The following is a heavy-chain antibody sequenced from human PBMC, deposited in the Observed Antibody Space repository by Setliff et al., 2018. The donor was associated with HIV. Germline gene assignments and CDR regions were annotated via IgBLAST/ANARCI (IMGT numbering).Heavy chain of an antibody. CDR3: AGGLHYGLGKFGY. J-gene: IGHJ4*02. CDR1: GGSISSGSYY. D-gene: IGHD3-10*01. V-gene: IGHV4-61*02. CDR2: IYTSGST. Sequence: SETLSLTCTVSGGSISSGSYYWSWIRQPAGKGLEWIGRIYTSGSTNYNPSLKSRVTISVDTSKNQFSLKLSSVTAADTAVYYCAGGLHYGLGKFGYWGQGTLVTVSS.